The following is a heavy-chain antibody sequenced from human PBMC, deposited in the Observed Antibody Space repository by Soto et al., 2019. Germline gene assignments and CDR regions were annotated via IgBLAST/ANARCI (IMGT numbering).Heavy chain of an antibody. J-gene: IGHJ5*02. CDR2: ISYDGSNK. CDR1: GFTFSSYG. CDR3: AKDFDH. Sequence: LRLSCAASGFTFSSYGMHWVRQAPGKGLEWVAVISYDGSNKYYADSVKGRFTISRDNSKNTLYLQMNSLRAEDTAVYYCAKDFDHWGQGTLVTVSS. V-gene: IGHV3-30*18.